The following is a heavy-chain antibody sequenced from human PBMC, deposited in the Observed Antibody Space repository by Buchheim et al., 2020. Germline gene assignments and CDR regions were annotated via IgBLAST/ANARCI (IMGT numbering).Heavy chain of an antibody. CDR3: ARESTLGSSGFHVDS. Sequence: QVQLQESGPGLVKPSQTLSLTCTVSGGSIRSGDYYWSWIRQPPGKGLEWIGYIFYTGTTNYNPSLKNRLTISVDTSRNQFSLKVTYVTAADTAVYYCARESTLGSSGFHVDSWGQGTL. D-gene: IGHD3-22*01. V-gene: IGHV4-30-4*01. J-gene: IGHJ4*02. CDR1: GGSIRSGDYY. CDR2: IFYTGTT.